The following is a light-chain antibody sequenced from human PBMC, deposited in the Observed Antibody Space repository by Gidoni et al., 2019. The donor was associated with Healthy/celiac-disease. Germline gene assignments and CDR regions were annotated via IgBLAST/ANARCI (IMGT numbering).Light chain of an antibody. J-gene: IGKJ5*01. Sequence: EIVLTQSPGTLSLSPGERATLSCRASQSVTSNYLAWYQQKPGRSPRLLISGASSRATGVPDRFSGSGSGTDFTLPISRLESEDFAVYYCQQYGSSLITFGQGTRLQIK. V-gene: IGKV3-20*01. CDR1: QSVTSNY. CDR3: QQYGSSLIT. CDR2: GAS.